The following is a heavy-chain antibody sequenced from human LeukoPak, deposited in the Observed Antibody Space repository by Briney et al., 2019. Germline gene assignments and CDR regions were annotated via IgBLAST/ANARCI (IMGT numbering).Heavy chain of an antibody. V-gene: IGHV4-59*08. CDR1: GDSISGSF. Sequence: SETLSLTCTVSGDSISGSFWNWIRQPPGKGLEWIGYIYYSGSTNYNPSLKSRVTISVDTSKNQFSLKLSSVTAADTAVYYCARQRGSSGWYYFDYWGQGTLVTVSS. CDR2: IYYSGST. D-gene: IGHD6-19*01. CDR3: ARQRGSSGWYYFDY. J-gene: IGHJ4*02.